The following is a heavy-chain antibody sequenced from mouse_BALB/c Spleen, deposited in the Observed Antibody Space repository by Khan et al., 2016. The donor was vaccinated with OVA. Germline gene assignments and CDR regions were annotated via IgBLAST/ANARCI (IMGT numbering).Heavy chain of an antibody. D-gene: IGHD2-14*01. J-gene: IGHJ4*01. V-gene: IGHV2-6-4*01. CDR2: IWGGGGT. CDR1: GFSLSRYN. Sequence: QVQLKESGPGLVAPSQSLSITCTVSGFSLSRYNIHWVRQPPGKGLEWLGMIWGGGGTDYNSTLKSRLNIIKDNSTSQVFLKMNSLQTDDTAMYYWARAYYRYDGYYAMDYWGQGTSVTVSS. CDR3: ARAYYRYDGYYAMDY.